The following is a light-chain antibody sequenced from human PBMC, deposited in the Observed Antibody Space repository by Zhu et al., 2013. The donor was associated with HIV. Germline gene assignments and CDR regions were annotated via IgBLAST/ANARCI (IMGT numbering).Light chain of an antibody. CDR2: RVS. V-gene: IGLV2-14*01. J-gene: IGLJ3*02. CDR1: SSDVGAYNF. Sequence: QSALTQPPSASGSPGQSVTISCTGTSSDVGAYNFVSWYQQHPGKAPKLIIYRVSNRPSGVSDRFSASKSGNTASLTISGLQAEDEADYYCTSETPRRTRLFGGGTKLTV. CDR3: TSETPRRTRL.